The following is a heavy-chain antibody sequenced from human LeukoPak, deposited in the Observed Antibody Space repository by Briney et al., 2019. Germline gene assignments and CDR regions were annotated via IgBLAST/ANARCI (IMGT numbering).Heavy chain of an antibody. CDR3: ARADRSPASSLDY. CDR2: ISSSSSTI. J-gene: IGHJ4*02. D-gene: IGHD2-15*01. Sequence: GGSLRLSCAASGFTFSSYSMNWVRQAPGKGLEWVSYISSSSSTIYYADSVKGRFTISRDNAKNSLYLQMNSLRAEDTAVYYCARADRSPASSLDYWGQGTLVTVSS. CDR1: GFTFSSYS. V-gene: IGHV3-48*01.